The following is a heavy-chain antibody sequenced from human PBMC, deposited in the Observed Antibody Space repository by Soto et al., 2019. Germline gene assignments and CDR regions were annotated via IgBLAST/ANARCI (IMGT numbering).Heavy chain of an antibody. CDR3: ARVRYGMDV. J-gene: IGHJ6*02. CDR2: IYYSGST. V-gene: IGHV4-59*01. CDR1: GGPISIYY. Sequence: KTSETLSLTCTVSGGPISIYYWSWIRQPPGKGLEWIGYIYYSGSTNYNPSLKSRVTISVDTSKNQFSLKLNSVTAADTAVYYCARVRYGMDVWGQGTTVTVSS.